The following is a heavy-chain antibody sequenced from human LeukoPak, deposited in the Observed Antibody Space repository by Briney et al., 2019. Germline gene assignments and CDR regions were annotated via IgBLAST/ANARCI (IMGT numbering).Heavy chain of an antibody. CDR1: GFTFNKYW. CDR2: INQDGSQK. CDR3: ARGLATAAAY. J-gene: IGHJ4*02. Sequence: GGSLRLSCADSGFTFNKYWMSWVRQAPGKGLEWMANINQDGSQKYYLDSVKGRFTISRDNAKSTVYLQMNSLRAEDTALYYCARGLATAAAYWGQGTLVTVSS. V-gene: IGHV3-7*01. D-gene: IGHD6-13*01.